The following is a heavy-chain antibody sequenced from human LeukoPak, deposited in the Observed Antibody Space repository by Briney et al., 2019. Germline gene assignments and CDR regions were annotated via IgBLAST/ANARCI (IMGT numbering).Heavy chain of an antibody. CDR3: ARDRAAVPGSFDY. D-gene: IGHD6-19*01. CDR2: IIPIFGTA. V-gene: IGHV1-69*06. J-gene: IGHJ4*02. CDR1: GGTFSSYA. Sequence: ASVKVSCKASGGTFSSYAISWVRQAPGQGLEWMGGIIPIFGTANYAQKFQGRVTITADKSATTAYMELSSLRSEDTAMYYCARDRAAVPGSFDYWGQGTLVTVSS.